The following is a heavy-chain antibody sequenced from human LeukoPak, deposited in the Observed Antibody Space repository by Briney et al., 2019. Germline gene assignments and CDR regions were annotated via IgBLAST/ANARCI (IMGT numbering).Heavy chain of an antibody. V-gene: IGHV3-53*01. J-gene: IGHJ6*02. Sequence: PGRSLRLSCAASGFTFSSYAMHWVRQAPGKGLEWVSVIYSGGSTYYADSVKGRFTISRDNSKNTLYLQMNSLRAEDTAVYYCARESPRYYYGMDVWGQGTTVTVSS. CDR3: ARESPRYYYGMDV. CDR2: IYSGGST. CDR1: GFTFSSYA.